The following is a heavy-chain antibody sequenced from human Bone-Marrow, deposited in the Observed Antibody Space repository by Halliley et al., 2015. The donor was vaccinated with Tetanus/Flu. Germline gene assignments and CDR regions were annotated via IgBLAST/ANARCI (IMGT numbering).Heavy chain of an antibody. J-gene: IGHJ2*01. CDR2: TSYDGSNE. CDR3: AREKEYAEEHWYFDL. D-gene: IGHD2-2*01. V-gene: IGHV3-30-3*01. CDR1: GFTFSTYT. Sequence: AASGFTFSTYTMHWVRQAPGKGLVWVAVTSYDGSNEYFADSVKGRFTISRDNSKNTLYLQMNSLRAEDTAVYYCAREKEYAEEHWYFDLWGRGTLVTVSS.